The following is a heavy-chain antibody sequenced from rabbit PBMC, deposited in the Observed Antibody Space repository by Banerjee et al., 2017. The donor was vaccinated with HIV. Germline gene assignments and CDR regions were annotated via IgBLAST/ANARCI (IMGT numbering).Heavy chain of an antibody. J-gene: IGHJ4*01. CDR2: IYDGSSGST. V-gene: IGHV1S45*01. CDR3: ARRSAYPYYFNL. CDR1: GFDFSSNA. Sequence: QEQLVESGGGLVQPEGSLTLTCKASGFDFSSNAMCWVRQAPGKGLEWIACIYDGSSGSTYYANWAKGRFTVSKTSSTTVTLQMTSLTAADTATYFCARRSAYPYYFNLWGPGTLVTVS. D-gene: IGHD3-1*01.